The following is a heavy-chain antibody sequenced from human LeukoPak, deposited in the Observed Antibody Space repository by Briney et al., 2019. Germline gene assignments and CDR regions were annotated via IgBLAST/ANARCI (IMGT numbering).Heavy chain of an antibody. CDR3: TPTYIVASTRKFGDY. J-gene: IGHJ4*02. D-gene: IGHD5-12*01. Sequence: PAGSLRLSCAASGFIFSNAWMNWVRQAPGKGLEWVGRIKSKIEGGTTDNAAPVKGRFTISRDDSQNTVDLQISSLPAEDRAMYLCTPTYIVASTRKFGDYWGQGSLVVVSS. V-gene: IGHV3-15*01. CDR2: IKSKIEGGTT. CDR1: GFIFSNAW.